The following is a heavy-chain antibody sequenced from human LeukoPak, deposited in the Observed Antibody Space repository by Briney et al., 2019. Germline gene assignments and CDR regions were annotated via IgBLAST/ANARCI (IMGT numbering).Heavy chain of an antibody. CDR1: GFTFSSYG. Sequence: PGGSLRLSCAASGFTFSSYGMHWVRQAPGKGLEWVAVISYDGSNKYYADSVKGRFTISRDNSKNTLYLQMNSLRAEDTAVYYCATIYSSGYYRGDYWGQGTLVTVSS. CDR2: ISYDGSNK. D-gene: IGHD3-22*01. J-gene: IGHJ4*02. CDR3: ATIYSSGYYRGDY. V-gene: IGHV3-30*03.